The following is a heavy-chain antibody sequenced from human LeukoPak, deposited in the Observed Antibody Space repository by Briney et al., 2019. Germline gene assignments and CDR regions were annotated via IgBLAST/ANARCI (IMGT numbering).Heavy chain of an antibody. J-gene: IGHJ4*02. Sequence: GGSLRLSCAASGFTFSSYAMSWVRQAPGKGLEWVSVISGSGGSTYYADSVKGRFTIFRDKSRNTLYLQLNSLRAEDTAVYYCAKGGWIPYHFDYWGQGSLVTVSS. CDR3: AKGGWIPYHFDY. D-gene: IGHD6-19*01. CDR2: ISGSGGST. V-gene: IGHV3-23*01. CDR1: GFTFSSYA.